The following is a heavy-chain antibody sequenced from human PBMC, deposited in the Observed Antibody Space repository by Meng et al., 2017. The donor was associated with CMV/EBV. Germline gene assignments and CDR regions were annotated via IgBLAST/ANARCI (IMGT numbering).Heavy chain of an antibody. V-gene: IGHV3-30*02. D-gene: IGHD4-17*01. CDR2: IRYDGSNR. Sequence: GESLKISCAASGFTFSSYGMHWVRQAPGKGLDWVAFIRYDGSNRYYADSVKGRFTISRDNSKNTLYLQMNSLRPEDTAVYYCAKDAPSYGVSPFYYYYGMDVWGQGTTVTVSS. J-gene: IGHJ6*02. CDR1: GFTFSSYG. CDR3: AKDAPSYGVSPFYYYYGMDV.